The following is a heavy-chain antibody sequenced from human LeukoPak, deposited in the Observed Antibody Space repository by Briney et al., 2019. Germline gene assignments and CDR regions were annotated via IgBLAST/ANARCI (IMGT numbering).Heavy chain of an antibody. J-gene: IGHJ4*02. CDR2: IYTSGST. CDR1: GGSISSGSYY. V-gene: IGHV4-61*02. D-gene: IGHD2-21*02. CDR3: ARSGPYCGGDCYLRY. Sequence: SQTLSLTCTVSGGSISSGSYYWSWIRQPAGKGLEWIGRIYTSGSTNYNPSLKSRVTISVDTSKNQFSLRLSSVTAADTAVYYCARSGPYCGGDCYLRYWGQGTLVTVSS.